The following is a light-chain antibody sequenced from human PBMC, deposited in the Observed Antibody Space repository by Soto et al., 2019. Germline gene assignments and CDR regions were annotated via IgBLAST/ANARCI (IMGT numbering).Light chain of an antibody. Sequence: QSVLTQPASVSGSPGQSITISCTGSSSDVGGYNHVSWYQQHPGKAPKLMIYDVSNRPSGVSNRFSGSKSGNTASLTISGLQAEGESDYYCSSYTSSSTVVFGGGTKLTVL. J-gene: IGLJ3*02. V-gene: IGLV2-14*03. CDR1: SSDVGGYNH. CDR3: SSYTSSSTVV. CDR2: DVS.